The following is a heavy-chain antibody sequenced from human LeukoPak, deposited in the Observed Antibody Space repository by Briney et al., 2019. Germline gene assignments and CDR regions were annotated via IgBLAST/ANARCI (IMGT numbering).Heavy chain of an antibody. J-gene: IGHJ4*02. CDR1: GFTFDDYA. D-gene: IGHD5-12*01. Sequence: GRSLRLSCAASGFTFDDYAMHWVRQAPGKGLEWVSGLSWNGATVGYADSVKGRFTISRDNAKNSLYLQMNSLRAEDTAVYYCARNQGWLREFDYWGQGTLVTVSS. CDR3: ARNQGWLREFDY. V-gene: IGHV3-9*01. CDR2: LSWNGATV.